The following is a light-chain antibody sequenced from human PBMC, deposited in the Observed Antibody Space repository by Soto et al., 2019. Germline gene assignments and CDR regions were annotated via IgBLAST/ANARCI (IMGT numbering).Light chain of an antibody. CDR1: SSNIRNNY. CDR2: ENN. Sequence: QSVLTQPPSVSAAPGQKVTISCSGSSSNIRNNYVSWYQQLPGTAPKLLIYENNKRPSGIPDRFSGSKSGTSATLGITGLQTGDEADYYCGTWDSSLSRVFGGGTKLTVL. V-gene: IGLV1-51*02. CDR3: GTWDSSLSRV. J-gene: IGLJ3*02.